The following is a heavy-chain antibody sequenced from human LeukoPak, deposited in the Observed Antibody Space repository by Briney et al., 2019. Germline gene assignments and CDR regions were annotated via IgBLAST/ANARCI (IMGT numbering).Heavy chain of an antibody. V-gene: IGHV1-18*01. CDR3: ARLGPGGMATITN. Sequence: GASVKVSCKASGYTFTSYGISWVRQAPGQGLEWMGWISAYNGNTNYAQKFQGRVTITADESTSTAYMELSSLRSEDTAVYYCARLGPGGMATITNWGQGTLVTVSS. CDR1: GYTFTSYG. D-gene: IGHD5-24*01. J-gene: IGHJ4*02. CDR2: ISAYNGNT.